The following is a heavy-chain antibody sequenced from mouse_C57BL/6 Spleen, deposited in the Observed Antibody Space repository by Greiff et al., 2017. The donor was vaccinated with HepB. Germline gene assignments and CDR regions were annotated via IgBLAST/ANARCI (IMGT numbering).Heavy chain of an antibody. D-gene: IGHD2-4*01. CDR2: IYPGSGST. CDR3: AREGGYDYDVGYYAMDY. J-gene: IGHJ4*01. V-gene: IGHV1-55*01. CDR1: GYTFTSYW. Sequence: QVQLQQPGAELVKPGASVKMSCKASGYTFTSYWITWVKQRPGQGLEWIGDIYPGSGSTNYNEKFKSKATLTVDTSSSTAYMQLSSLTSEDSAVYYCAREGGYDYDVGYYAMDYWGQGTSVTVSS.